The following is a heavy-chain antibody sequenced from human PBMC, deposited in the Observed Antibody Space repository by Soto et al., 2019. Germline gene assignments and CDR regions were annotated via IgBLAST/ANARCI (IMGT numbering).Heavy chain of an antibody. CDR1: GGSISSYY. V-gene: IGHV4-59*01. CDR3: ATYAPDRLAVAGPSDAFDM. J-gene: IGHJ3*02. D-gene: IGHD6-19*01. Sequence: SETLSLTCTVSGGSISSYYWSWIRQPPGKGLEWIADIYYSGSTNYSPSLKSRVTISVDTSRNQFSLNLSSVTAADTAVYFCATYAPDRLAVAGPSDAFDMWGQGTMVTVSS. CDR2: IYYSGST.